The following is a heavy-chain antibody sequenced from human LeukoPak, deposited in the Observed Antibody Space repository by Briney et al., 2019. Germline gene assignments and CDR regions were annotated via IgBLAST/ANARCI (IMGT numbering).Heavy chain of an antibody. CDR3: APAAGLDY. D-gene: IGHD6-13*01. V-gene: IGHV3-30-3*01. CDR1: GFTFSSYA. J-gene: IGHJ4*02. CDR2: ISYDGSNK. Sequence: GRSLRLSCAASGFTFSSYAMHWVRQAPGKGLEWVAVISYDGSNKYYADSVKGRFTISRDNSKNTLYLQMNSLRAEDTAVYYCAPAAGLDYWGQGTLVTVSS.